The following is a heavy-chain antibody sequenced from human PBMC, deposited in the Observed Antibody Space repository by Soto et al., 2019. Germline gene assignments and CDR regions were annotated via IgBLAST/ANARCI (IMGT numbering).Heavy chain of an antibody. D-gene: IGHD3-16*01. J-gene: IGHJ4*02. V-gene: IGHV3-21*01. CDR3: ARDEGENFDY. CDR1: GFTFSSYS. CDR2: ISSSSSYI. Sequence: EVQLVESGGGLVKPGGSLRLSCAASGFTFSSYSMNWVRQAPGKGLEWVSSISSSSSYIYYADSVKGRFTISRDNAKNSLYLQMNSLRAEDTAVYYCARDEGENFDYWGQGTLVTVSS.